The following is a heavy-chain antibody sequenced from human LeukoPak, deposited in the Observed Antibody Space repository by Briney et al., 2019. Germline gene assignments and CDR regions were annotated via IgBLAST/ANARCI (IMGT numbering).Heavy chain of an antibody. V-gene: IGHV3-21*01. CDR1: GFTFSSYS. J-gene: IGHJ4*02. Sequence: GGSLILSCAASGFTFSSYSMNWVRQAPGTGLEWVSYISSGSGYIYYAGSVKGRFTISRDNAKNSLYLQMNSLRAEDTAIYYCARLDGYCSSASCYSRLDYWGQGILVTVSS. CDR3: ARLDGYCSSASCYSRLDY. CDR2: ISSGSGYI. D-gene: IGHD2-2*03.